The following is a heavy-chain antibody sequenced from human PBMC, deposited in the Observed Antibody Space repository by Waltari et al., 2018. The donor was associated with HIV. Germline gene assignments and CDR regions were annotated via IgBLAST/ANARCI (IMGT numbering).Heavy chain of an antibody. D-gene: IGHD3-22*01. CDR1: GSPGFLFSNYW. V-gene: IGHV3-7*01. CDR2: IKQDGSET. CDR3: ARGRYYDSLYYFDY. J-gene: IGHJ4*02. Sequence: VQLVESGGGLVQPGGSLRLSCAASGSPGFLFSNYWMSWVRQAPGRGLEWVANIKQDGSETYYVDSVKGRFTVSRDNAKNSLFLHMNSLRAEDTAVYYCARGRYYDSLYYFDYWGQGTLVTVSS.